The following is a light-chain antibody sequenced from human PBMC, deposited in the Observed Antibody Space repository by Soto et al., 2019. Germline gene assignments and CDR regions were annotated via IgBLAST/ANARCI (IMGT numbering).Light chain of an antibody. CDR1: RTDVNGRNY. Sequence: QSALTQPASVSGSPGQSITISCTGTRTDVNGRNYVSWYQQHPGKAPKVIIYEVTNRPSGISHRFSGSKSGNTASLTISGLQAEDEADYYCCSYTSGTSVFGTGTKLTVL. J-gene: IGLJ1*01. CDR3: CSYTSGTSV. CDR2: EVT. V-gene: IGLV2-14*01.